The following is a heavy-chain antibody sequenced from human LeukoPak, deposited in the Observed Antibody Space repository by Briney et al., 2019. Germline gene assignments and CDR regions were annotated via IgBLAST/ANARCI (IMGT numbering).Heavy chain of an antibody. J-gene: IGHJ4*02. D-gene: IGHD6-19*01. V-gene: IGHV3-21*01. CDR3: ATDEYSSGWIDY. CDR2: ISSSSSYI. CDR1: GFTFSSYS. Sequence: PGGSLRLPCAASGFTFSSYSMNWVRQAPGKGLEWVSSISSSSSYIYYADSVQGRFTISRDNAKNSLYLQMNGLRAEDTAVYYCATDEYSSGWIDYWGQGTLVTVSS.